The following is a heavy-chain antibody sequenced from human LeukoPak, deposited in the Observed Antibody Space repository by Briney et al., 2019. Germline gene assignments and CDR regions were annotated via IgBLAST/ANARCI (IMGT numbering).Heavy chain of an antibody. V-gene: IGHV1-24*01. J-gene: IGHJ4*02. CDR3: VTGFTTMAVDYFDY. D-gene: IGHD5-18*01. CDR2: SDPEDGER. CDR1: GKTLSDLS. Sequence: ASVKVSCKVSGKTLSDLSIHWLRQPPGKGLEWLGGSDPEDGERIYAQMFQGRVTMTEDTSIDTAYMELSSLRSEDAAVYYCVTGFTTMAVDYFDYWGQGTLVTVSP.